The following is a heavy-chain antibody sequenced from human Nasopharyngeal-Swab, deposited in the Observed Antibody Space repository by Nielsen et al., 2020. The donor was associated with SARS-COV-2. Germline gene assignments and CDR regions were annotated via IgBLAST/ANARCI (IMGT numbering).Heavy chain of an antibody. CDR1: GFTFSSYA. J-gene: IGHJ4*02. D-gene: IGHD5-24*01. CDR2: ISYDGSNK. Sequence: GESLKISCAASGFTFSSYAMHWVRQAPGKGLEWVAVISYDGSNKYYADSVKGRFTISRDNSKNTPYLQMNSLRAEDTAVYYCAREIRDGYNGDFDYWGQGTLVTVSS. V-gene: IGHV3-30-3*01. CDR3: AREIRDGYNGDFDY.